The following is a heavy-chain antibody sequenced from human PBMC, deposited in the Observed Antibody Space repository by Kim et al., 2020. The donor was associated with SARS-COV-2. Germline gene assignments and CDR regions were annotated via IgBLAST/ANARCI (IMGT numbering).Heavy chain of an antibody. Sequence: ASVKVSCKASGYTFTGYYMHWVRQAPGQGLEWMGWINPNSGGTNYAQKFQGRVTMTRDTSISTAYMELSRLRSDDTAVYYCANNYYDSSGYYYVFDYWGQGTLVTVSS. V-gene: IGHV1-2*02. J-gene: IGHJ4*02. CDR1: GYTFTGYY. CDR2: INPNSGGT. D-gene: IGHD3-22*01. CDR3: ANNYYDSSGYYYVFDY.